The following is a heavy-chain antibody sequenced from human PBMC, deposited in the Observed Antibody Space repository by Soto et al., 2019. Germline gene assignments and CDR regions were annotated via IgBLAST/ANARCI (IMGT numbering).Heavy chain of an antibody. CDR1: GYTFSNYG. CDR2: ISGYNGNT. D-gene: IGHD6-19*01. CDR3: SRFLMVGGWFDPNYYHGMDV. J-gene: IGHJ6*02. V-gene: IGHV1-18*01. Sequence: QVQLVQSGAEVKKPGASVTVSCKTSGYTFSNYGINWVRQAPGQGLEWMGWISGYNGNTNYAQTVQGRVTMTTDTSPGTVYMALRSLKSDDTAIYYCSRFLMVGGWFDPNYYHGMDVWGQGTTVTVSS.